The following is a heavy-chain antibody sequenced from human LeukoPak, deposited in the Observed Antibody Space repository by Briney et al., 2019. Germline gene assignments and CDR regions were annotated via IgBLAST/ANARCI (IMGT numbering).Heavy chain of an antibody. D-gene: IGHD3-10*01. V-gene: IGHV5-51*01. CDR1: GYSFPGYW. Sequence: GESLKISCKGSGYSFPGYWIAWVRQMPGKGLEWMGIIYPGDSDTRYSPSLQGQVTISVDKSINTAYLQWSSLKASDTAMYYCAREAGRGDAFDIWGQGTMVTVSS. CDR3: AREAGRGDAFDI. J-gene: IGHJ3*02. CDR2: IYPGDSDT.